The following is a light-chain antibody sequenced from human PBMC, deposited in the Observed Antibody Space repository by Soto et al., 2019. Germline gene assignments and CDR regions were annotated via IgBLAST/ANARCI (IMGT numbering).Light chain of an antibody. J-gene: IGKJ5*01. V-gene: IGKV3-20*01. Sequence: EIVLTQSPGTLSLSPGERATLSCRASQSFNSIYLAWYQQKPGQAPRLLIYGASSRANGIPDRFSGSGSGTDFTLTISRLEPEDFALYYCQQYGSSDPITFGQGTRLEI. CDR3: QQYGSSDPIT. CDR2: GAS. CDR1: QSFNSIY.